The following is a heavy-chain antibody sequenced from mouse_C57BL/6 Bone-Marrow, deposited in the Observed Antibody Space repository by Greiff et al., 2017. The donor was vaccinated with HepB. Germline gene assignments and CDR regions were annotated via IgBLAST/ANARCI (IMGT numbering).Heavy chain of an antibody. Sequence: VLLVESGAELVKPGASVKISCKASGYAFSSYWMNWVKQRPGRGLEWIGQIYPGDGDTNYNGKFKGKATLTADKSSSTAYMQLSSLTSEDSAVYFCARGRNNTVEADYWGQGTTLTVSS. V-gene: IGHV1-80*01. CDR2: IYPGDGDT. J-gene: IGHJ2*01. CDR1: GYAFSSYW. CDR3: ARGRNNTVEADY. D-gene: IGHD1-1*01.